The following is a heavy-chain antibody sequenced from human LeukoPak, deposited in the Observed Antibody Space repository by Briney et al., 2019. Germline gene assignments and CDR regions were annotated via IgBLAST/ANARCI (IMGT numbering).Heavy chain of an antibody. CDR3: ARDSLIPPYSSSSLADY. V-gene: IGHV3-23*01. J-gene: IGHJ4*02. CDR2: ISGSGGST. CDR1: GFTFSTYV. D-gene: IGHD6-6*01. Sequence: GGSLRLSCVASGFTFSTYVMTWVRQAPGKGLEWVSAISGSGGSTYYADSVKGRFTISRDNSKNTLYLQMNSLRAEDTAVYYCARDSLIPPYSSSSLADYWGQGTLVTVSS.